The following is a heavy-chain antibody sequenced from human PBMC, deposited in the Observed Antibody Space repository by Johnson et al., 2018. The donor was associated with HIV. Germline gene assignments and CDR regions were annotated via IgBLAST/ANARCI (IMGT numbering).Heavy chain of an antibody. CDR1: EFILSDYY. CDR3: ARDGRGLDAFDI. D-gene: IGHD3/OR15-3a*01. CDR2: ISSSGGTI. J-gene: IGHJ3*02. V-gene: IGHV3-11*04. Sequence: VQLVESGGGLVQPGGSLRLSCGASEFILSDYYISWVRQAPEKGLEWISYISSSGGTIFYADSVKARFTIPRDIAKNTLYLQMNSLRAEDTAVYYCARDGRGLDAFDIWGQGTVVTVSS.